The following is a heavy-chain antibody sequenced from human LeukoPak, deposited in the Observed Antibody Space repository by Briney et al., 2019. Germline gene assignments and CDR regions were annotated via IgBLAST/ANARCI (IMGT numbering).Heavy chain of an antibody. CDR2: ISAYNGNT. Sequence: ASVKVSFKASGYTFTSYGISWVRQAPGQGLEGMGWISAYNGNTNYVQKLQGRVTMTTDTSTSTAYMELRSLRSDDTAVYYCATTLDYYDSSVLRIGAFDIWGQGTMVTVSS. J-gene: IGHJ3*02. V-gene: IGHV1-18*01. CDR1: GYTFTSYG. D-gene: IGHD3-22*01. CDR3: ATTLDYYDSSVLRIGAFDI.